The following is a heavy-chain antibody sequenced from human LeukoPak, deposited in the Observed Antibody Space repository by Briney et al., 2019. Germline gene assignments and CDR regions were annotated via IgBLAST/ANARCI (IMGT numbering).Heavy chain of an antibody. CDR1: GFTFSSYA. D-gene: IGHD3-22*01. CDR2: ISYDGSNK. CDR3: ARDQNYDSSGYYPDY. Sequence: PGVSLRLSCAASGFTFSSYAMHWVRQAPGKGLEWVAVISYDGSNKYYADSVKGRFTISRDNSKNTLYLQMNSLRAEDTAVYYCARDQNYDSSGYYPDYWGQGTLVTVSS. V-gene: IGHV3-30-3*01. J-gene: IGHJ4*02.